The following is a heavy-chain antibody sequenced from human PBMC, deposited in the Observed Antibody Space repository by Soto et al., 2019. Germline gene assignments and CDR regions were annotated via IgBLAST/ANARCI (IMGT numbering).Heavy chain of an antibody. J-gene: IGHJ4*02. CDR1: GFTFNDYY. D-gene: IGHD6-13*01. CDR2: ISSTTTYT. V-gene: IGHV3-11*05. CDR3: ARDSGGDYSSCFDS. Sequence: QVQLVESGGGLVKPGGSLRLSCAASGFTFNDYYMSWIRQAPGKGLEWVSYISSTTTYTNYVDSVKGRFTISRDNAKNSLYLQMNSLRAEDTAVYYCARDSGGDYSSCFDSWGQGTLVTVSS.